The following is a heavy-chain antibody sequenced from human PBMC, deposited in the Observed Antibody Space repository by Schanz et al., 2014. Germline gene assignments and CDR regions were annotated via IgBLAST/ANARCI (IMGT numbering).Heavy chain of an antibody. CDR1: GGSISSGGYS. V-gene: IGHV4-31*11. D-gene: IGHD3-10*01. CDR2: IHYSGST. Sequence: QVQLQESGPGLVKPSQTLSLTCAVSGGSISSGGYSWGWIRRHPGKGLEWIGHIHYSGSTYYNPSPKSRGAMSVDTSQKQISCKLTSVPAADTAVYYCARTLVNGSRKWFVPWGPGTQVTVSS. J-gene: IGHJ5*02. CDR3: ARTLVNGSRKWFVP.